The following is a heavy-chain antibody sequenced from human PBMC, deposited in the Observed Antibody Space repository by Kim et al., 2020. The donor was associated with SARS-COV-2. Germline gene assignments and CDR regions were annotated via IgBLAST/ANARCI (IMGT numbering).Heavy chain of an antibody. J-gene: IGHJ4*02. CDR3: ARAGAITMVRGAMSE. CDR1: GFTFSSYA. D-gene: IGHD3-10*01. Sequence: GGSLRLSCAASGFTFSSYAMHWVRQAPGKGLEWVAVISYDGSNKYYADSVKGRFTISRDNSKNTLYLQMNSLRAEDTAVYYCARAGAITMVRGAMSEWGQGTLVTVSS. V-gene: IGHV3-30*04. CDR2: ISYDGSNK.